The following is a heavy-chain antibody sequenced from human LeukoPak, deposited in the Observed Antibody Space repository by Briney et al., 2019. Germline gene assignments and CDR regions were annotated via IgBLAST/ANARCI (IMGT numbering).Heavy chain of an antibody. V-gene: IGHV3-74*01. Sequence: GGSLRLSCAASGFTFSKYWMLWVRQASGKGLESVSRINTDGTVTTYADSVKGRFTVSRDNADNTMFLQMNSVRDEDTAVYYCATKQWLAPPPDSWGQGTPVTVPS. CDR2: INTDGTVT. D-gene: IGHD6-19*01. CDR3: ATKQWLAPPPDS. J-gene: IGHJ4*02. CDR1: GFTFSKYW.